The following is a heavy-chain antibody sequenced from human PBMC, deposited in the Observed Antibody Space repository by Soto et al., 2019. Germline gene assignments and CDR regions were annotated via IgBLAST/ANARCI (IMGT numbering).Heavy chain of an antibody. CDR2: IIPLFGTT. J-gene: IGHJ3*02. CDR1: GDTFSSYT. V-gene: IGHV1-69*06. CDR3: ASKVASSDDSFDI. Sequence: QVQLVQSGAEVKKPGSSVKVSCKASGDTFSSYTITWVRQAPGQGLEWMGGIIPLFGTTYYAQKFHGRVTFTADTYSSTAHMELTSLTSEDCALYYCASKVASSDDSFDIWGQGTMVTVSS.